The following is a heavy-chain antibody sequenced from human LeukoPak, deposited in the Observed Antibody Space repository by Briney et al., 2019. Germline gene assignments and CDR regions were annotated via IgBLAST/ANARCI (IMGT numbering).Heavy chain of an antibody. CDR3: AREVELLVVDY. CDR1: GFTFSSYE. CDR2: ISSSGSTI. Sequence: GGSLRPSCAASGFTFSSYEMNWVRQAPGKGLEWVSYISSSGSTIYYADSVKGRFTISRDNAKNSLYLQMNSLRAEDTAVYYCAREVELLVVDYWGQGTLVTVSS. V-gene: IGHV3-48*03. J-gene: IGHJ4*02. D-gene: IGHD1-7*01.